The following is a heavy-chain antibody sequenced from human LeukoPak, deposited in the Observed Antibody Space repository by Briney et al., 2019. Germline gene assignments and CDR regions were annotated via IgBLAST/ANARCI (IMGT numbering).Heavy chain of an antibody. CDR1: GGSISSGGYY. D-gene: IGHD4-23*01. CDR3: ARGTVAGGYYYYGMDV. Sequence: SETLSLTCTVSGGSISSGGYYWSWIRQHPGKGLEWIGYIYYSGSTNYNPSLKSRVTISVDTSKNQFSLKLSSVTAADTAVYYCARGTVAGGYYYYGMDVWGQGTTVTVSS. J-gene: IGHJ6*02. CDR2: IYYSGST. V-gene: IGHV4-61*08.